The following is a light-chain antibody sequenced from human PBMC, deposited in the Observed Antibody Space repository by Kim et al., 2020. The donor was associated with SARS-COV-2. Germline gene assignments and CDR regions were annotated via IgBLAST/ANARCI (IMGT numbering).Light chain of an antibody. CDR3: QSYDDSNRWV. CDR2: EDN. CDR1: SGNIASNY. J-gene: IGLJ3*02. Sequence: KTVTISGTGSSGNIASNYVQWYQQRPASVPTTVIYEDNERPSGVPDRFSGSIDSSSNSASLTISGLKTEDEADYYCQSYDDSNRWVFGGGTQLTVL. V-gene: IGLV6-57*02.